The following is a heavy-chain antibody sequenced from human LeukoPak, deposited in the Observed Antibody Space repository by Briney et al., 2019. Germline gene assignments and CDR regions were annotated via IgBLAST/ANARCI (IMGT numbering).Heavy chain of an antibody. CDR1: DDSVSSSRYY. V-gene: IGHV4-61*01. J-gene: IGHJ5*01. D-gene: IGHD6-19*01. CDR2: IYHGSA. Sequence: PSQTLSLTCTVSDDSVSSSRYYWTWIRQPPGKGLEWIGYIYHGSATYNPSLESRVTLSMDTSKNQYSLKMTSVTAADTAVYYCAREGGRQWLVSGALDSWGQGTLVTVSS. CDR3: AREGGRQWLVSGALDS.